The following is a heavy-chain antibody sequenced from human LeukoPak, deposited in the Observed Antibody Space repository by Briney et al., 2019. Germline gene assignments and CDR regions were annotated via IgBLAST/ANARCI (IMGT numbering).Heavy chain of an antibody. D-gene: IGHD3-10*01. CDR2: IYNSGST. CDR3: ARTEDYYGSFDPLGY. V-gene: IGHV4-30-4*01. J-gene: IGHJ4*02. CDR1: GGSISSGDYY. Sequence: SETLSLTCTVSGGSISSGDYYWSWIRQPPGKGLEWIGYIYNSGSTYYNPSLKSRVILSVDTSKNQFSLTLSSVTAADTAVYYCARTEDYYGSFDPLGYWGQGTLVTVSS.